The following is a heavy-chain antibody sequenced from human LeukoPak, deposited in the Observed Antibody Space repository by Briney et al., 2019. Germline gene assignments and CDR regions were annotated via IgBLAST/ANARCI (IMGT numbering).Heavy chain of an antibody. D-gene: IGHD3-22*01. CDR1: GGFISSGGYS. J-gene: IGHJ4*02. Sequence: PSQTLSLTCAVSGGFISSGGYSWSWIRQPPGKGLEWIGYIYHSGSTYYNPSLKSRVTVSVDRSKNQFSLKLSSVTAADTAVYYCARLSGYSSGHYYSDYWGQGTLVTVSS. V-gene: IGHV4-30-2*02. CDR3: ARLSGYSSGHYYSDY. CDR2: IYHSGST.